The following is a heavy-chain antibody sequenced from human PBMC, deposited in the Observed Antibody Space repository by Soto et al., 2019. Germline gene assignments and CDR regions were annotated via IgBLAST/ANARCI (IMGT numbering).Heavy chain of an antibody. CDR1: GFTVSSNY. D-gene: IGHD6-19*01. CDR2: IYSGGST. V-gene: IGHV3-66*01. Sequence: TGGSLRLSCAASGFTVSSNYMSWVRQAPGKGLEWVSVIYSGGSTYYADSVKGRFTISRDNSKNTLYLQMNSLRAEDTAVYYCARDRGIAVAGTAYYYYMDVWGKGTTVTVSS. J-gene: IGHJ6*03. CDR3: ARDRGIAVAGTAYYYYMDV.